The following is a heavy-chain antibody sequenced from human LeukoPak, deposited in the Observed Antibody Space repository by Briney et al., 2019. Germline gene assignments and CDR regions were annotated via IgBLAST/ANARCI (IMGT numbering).Heavy chain of an antibody. CDR1: GFTLSSDA. J-gene: IGHJ4*02. V-gene: IGHV3-23*01. Sequence: GGSLRLSCAASGFTLSSDAMNWVRQAPGKGLEWVSAISGSGDSTYYGDSVKGRFTISRDNSKNTLYLQMNSLRAEDTAVYYCAKTRPLDSSSWSHGDYWGQGTLVTVSS. CDR2: ISGSGDST. CDR3: AKTRPLDSSSWSHGDY. D-gene: IGHD6-13*01.